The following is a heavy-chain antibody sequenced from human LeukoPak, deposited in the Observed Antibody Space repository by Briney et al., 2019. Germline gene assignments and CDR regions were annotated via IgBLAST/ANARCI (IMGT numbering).Heavy chain of an antibody. CDR1: GFTFSSFP. CDR3: ARQVAGFDY. J-gene: IGHJ4*02. V-gene: IGHV3-48*03. Sequence: GGSLRLSCAASGFTFSSFPMNWVRQAPGKGPEWVSYISGSGTTTFYPDSVKGRFTISRDNAKNSLYLEMNSLRAEDTAVYYCARQVAGFDYWGQGTLVTVSS. CDR2: ISGSGTTT. D-gene: IGHD6-19*01.